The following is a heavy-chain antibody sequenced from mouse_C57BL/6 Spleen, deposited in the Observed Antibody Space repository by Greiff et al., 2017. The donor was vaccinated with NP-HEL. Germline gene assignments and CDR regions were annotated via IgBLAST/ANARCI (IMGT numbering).Heavy chain of an antibody. D-gene: IGHD1-1*01. V-gene: IGHV5-16*01. Sequence: EVMLVESEGGLVQPGSSMKLSCTASGFTFSDYYMAWVRQVPEKGLEWVANINYDGSSTYYLDSLKSRFIISRDNAKNILYLQMSSLKSEDTATYYCARGAFYYYGSSYGYFDVWGTGTTVTVS. CDR2: INYDGSST. CDR3: ARGAFYYYGSSYGYFDV. J-gene: IGHJ1*03. CDR1: GFTFSDYY.